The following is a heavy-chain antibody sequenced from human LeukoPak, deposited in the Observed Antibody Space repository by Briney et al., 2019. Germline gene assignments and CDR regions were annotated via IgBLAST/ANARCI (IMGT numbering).Heavy chain of an antibody. D-gene: IGHD6-13*01. J-gene: IGHJ4*02. CDR1: GFTFSNYW. CDR3: ASGRQLGY. V-gene: IGHV3-7*01. CDR2: IKEDGSEK. Sequence: GGSLRLSCAASGFTFSNYWISWVRQAPGQGLEWVANIKEDGSEKYYVDPVKGRFTISRDNARNSLYLQMNSLRAEDTAVYYCASGRQLGYWGQGTLVTVSS.